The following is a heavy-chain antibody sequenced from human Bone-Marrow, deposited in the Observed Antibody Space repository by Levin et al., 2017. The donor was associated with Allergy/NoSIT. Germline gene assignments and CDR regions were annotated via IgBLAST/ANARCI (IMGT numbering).Heavy chain of an antibody. D-gene: IGHD1-26*01. CDR3: ARRDSGSSLFDY. Sequence: KVSCKGAGYSFSSHWIGWVRQMSGKGLEWLGNIYPGDSDTRYSPSFQGQVTISADKSISTAYLQWSSLKASDTAIYYCARRDSGSSLFDYWGQGTLVTVSS. CDR2: IYPGDSDT. CDR1: GYSFSSHW. J-gene: IGHJ4*02. V-gene: IGHV5-51*01.